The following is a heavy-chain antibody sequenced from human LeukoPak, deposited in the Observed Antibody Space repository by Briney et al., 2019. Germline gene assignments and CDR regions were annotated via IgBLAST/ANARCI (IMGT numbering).Heavy chain of an antibody. Sequence: SETLSLTCAVYGGSFSGYYWSWIRQPPGKGLEWIGEINHSGSTNYNPSLKSRVTISVDTSKNQFSLELSSVTAADTAVYYCARHREVEDALDIWGQGTMVTVSS. J-gene: IGHJ3*02. D-gene: IGHD1-14*01. V-gene: IGHV4-34*01. CDR1: GGSFSGYY. CDR2: INHSGST. CDR3: ARHREVEDALDI.